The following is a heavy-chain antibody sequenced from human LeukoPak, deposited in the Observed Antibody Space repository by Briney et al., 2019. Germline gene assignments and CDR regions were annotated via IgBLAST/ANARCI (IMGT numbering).Heavy chain of an antibody. D-gene: IGHD3-16*01. CDR2: ISYDGSNK. CDR1: GFSFSNYG. Sequence: GGSLRLSCAASGFSFSNYGIHWVPQAPGKGLEWVTVISYDGSNKYYADSVKGRFTISRDNSKNTLYLQMNSLRAEDTAVYYCAKGGTYRDYFDYWGQGTLVTVSS. J-gene: IGHJ4*02. V-gene: IGHV3-30*18. CDR3: AKGGTYRDYFDY.